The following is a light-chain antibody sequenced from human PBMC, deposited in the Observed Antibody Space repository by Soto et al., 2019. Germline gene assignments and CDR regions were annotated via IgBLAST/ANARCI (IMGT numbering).Light chain of an antibody. CDR1: QGISSY. CDR2: AAS. V-gene: IGKV1-8*01. CDR3: HQYYSYPLT. Sequence: AIRMTQSPSSLSASTGDRVIITCRASQGISSYLAWYQQKPGKAPKLLIYAASTLQSGVPSRFSGSGSGTDFNLTITCLQSEDFETCYYHQYYSYPLTFGGANNVQIK. J-gene: IGKJ4*01.